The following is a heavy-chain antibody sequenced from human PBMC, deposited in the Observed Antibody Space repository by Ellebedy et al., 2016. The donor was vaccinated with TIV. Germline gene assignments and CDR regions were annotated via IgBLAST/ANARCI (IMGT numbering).Heavy chain of an antibody. V-gene: IGHV3-66*01. CDR2: IYSGGST. CDR1: GFTVSSNY. CDR3: ARGGYGWDY. D-gene: IGHD3-10*01. J-gene: IGHJ4*02. Sequence: GESLKISCAASGFTVSSNYMSWVRQAPGKGLEWVSVIYSGGSTYYADSVKGRFTISRDNSKNTLYLQMNSLRAEDTAAYYCARGGYGWDYWGQGTLVTVSS.